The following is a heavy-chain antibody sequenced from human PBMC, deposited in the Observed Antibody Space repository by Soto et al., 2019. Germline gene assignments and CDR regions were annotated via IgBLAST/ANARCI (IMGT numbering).Heavy chain of an antibody. J-gene: IGHJ4*02. CDR3: ARYSGSYWHYLDF. CDR2: IYPGDSDT. CDR1: GYSFASHW. Sequence: GESLKISCKCSGYSFASHWVAWVLQMPEKGLEWIGTIYPGDSDTKYSSAFRGHVTISADTSVSTAYLQWRSLEATDSAIYYCARYSGSYWHYLDFWGQGTLVNVSS. D-gene: IGHD1-26*01. V-gene: IGHV5-51*01.